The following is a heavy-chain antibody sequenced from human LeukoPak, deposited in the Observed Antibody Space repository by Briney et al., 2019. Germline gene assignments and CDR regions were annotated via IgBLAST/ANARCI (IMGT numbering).Heavy chain of an antibody. CDR1: GFTFSNAC. D-gene: IGHD3-22*01. Sequence: PGGSLRLSCAASGFTFSNACMRWVRHTPGKGLECVGRIKSKTEGGITDYAAPVKGRFTISRDDSKNTLYLQMNSLKTEDTAVYYCTADYDSGGYGCFDYWRQGNLVTVSS. V-gene: IGHV3-15*01. CDR2: IKSKTEGGIT. CDR3: TADYDSGGYGCFDY. J-gene: IGHJ4*02.